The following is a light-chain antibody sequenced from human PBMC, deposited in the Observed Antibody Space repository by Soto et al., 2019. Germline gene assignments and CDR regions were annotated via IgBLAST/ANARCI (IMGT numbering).Light chain of an antibody. CDR1: QSVSSY. Sequence: EIVLTQSPATLSLSPGERATLSCRASQSVSSYLAWYKQKPGQAPRLLIYDASNRATGIPARFSGSGSGTDFTLPISSLEPEVFAVYYCQQRSNWPPTITFGQGTRLEIK. V-gene: IGKV3-11*01. CDR2: DAS. J-gene: IGKJ5*01. CDR3: QQRSNWPPTIT.